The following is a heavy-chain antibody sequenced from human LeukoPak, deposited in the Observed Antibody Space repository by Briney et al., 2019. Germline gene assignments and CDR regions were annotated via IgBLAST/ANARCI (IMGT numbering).Heavy chain of an antibody. CDR2: IRGNGGST. J-gene: IGHJ5*02. CDR3: AKPWREDGDYWSFNH. V-gene: IGHV3-23*01. D-gene: IGHD4-17*01. Sequence: PGGSLRLSCAASGFSFSSYGMSWVRQAPGKGLEWVSAIRGNGGSTIYADSVKGRFTISRDNSKNTLYLQMNSLRAVDTAVYYCAKPWREDGDYWSFNHWGQGTLVTVSS. CDR1: GFSFSSYG.